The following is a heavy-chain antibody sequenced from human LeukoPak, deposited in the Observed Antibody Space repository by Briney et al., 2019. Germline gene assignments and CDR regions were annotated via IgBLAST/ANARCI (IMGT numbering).Heavy chain of an antibody. D-gene: IGHD5-18*01. CDR1: GGSISRDDYY. CDR2: IYHSGST. J-gene: IGHJ4*02. Sequence: PSETLSLTCTVSGGSISRDDYYWSWIRQPPGKGLEWIVSIYHSGSTYYNPSLKSRLTISLDTSNNQFSLRLTSVTAADTAIYYCARDAGYNYGPYDSWGQGTLVTVSS. V-gene: IGHV4-30-4*01. CDR3: ARDAGYNYGPYDS.